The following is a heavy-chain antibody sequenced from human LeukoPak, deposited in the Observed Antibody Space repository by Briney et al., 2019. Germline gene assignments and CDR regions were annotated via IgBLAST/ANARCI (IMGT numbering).Heavy chain of an antibody. D-gene: IGHD6-6*01. J-gene: IGHJ4*02. CDR1: GFTFSSYG. CDR3: AEDGAIAARTPLDY. Sequence: GGSLRLSCAASGFTFSSYGMHWVRQAPGKGLEWVAVISYDGSNKYYADSVKGRFTISRDNSKNTLYLQMNSLRAEDTAVYYCAEDGAIAARTPLDYWGQGTLVTVSS. CDR2: ISYDGSNK. V-gene: IGHV3-30*18.